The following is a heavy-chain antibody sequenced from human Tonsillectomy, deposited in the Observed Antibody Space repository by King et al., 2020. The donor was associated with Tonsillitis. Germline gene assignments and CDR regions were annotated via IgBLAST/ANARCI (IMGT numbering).Heavy chain of an antibody. CDR3: ARDFLDMMVPLIMGQYPSDV. V-gene: IGHV3-30*03. Sequence: VQLVESGGGVVQPGGSLRLSCAASGFTFYSYGMHWVRQAPGKGLEWVAYIKYDGSNIYHADSVKGRFSISRDNSKNTLSLQMNSLRVEDTAVYYCARDFLDMMVPLIMGQYPSDVWGRGTMVTVSS. CDR1: GFTFYSYG. J-gene: IGHJ3*01. CDR2: IKYDGSNI. D-gene: IGHD1-1*01.